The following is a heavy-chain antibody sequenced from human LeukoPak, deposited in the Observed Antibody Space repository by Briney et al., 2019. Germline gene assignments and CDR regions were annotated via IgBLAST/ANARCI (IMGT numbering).Heavy chain of an antibody. D-gene: IGHD6-6*01. J-gene: IGHJ5*02. CDR3: ARGGSSSSAYNWFDP. CDR2: IYYSGST. Sequence: PSETLSLTCTVSGGSISSSSYYWGWIRQPPGKGLEWLGSIYYSGSTYYNPSLKSRVTISVDTSKNQFSLKLSSVTAADTAVYYCARGGSSSSAYNWFDPWGQGTLVTVSS. CDR1: GGSISSSSYY. V-gene: IGHV4-39*07.